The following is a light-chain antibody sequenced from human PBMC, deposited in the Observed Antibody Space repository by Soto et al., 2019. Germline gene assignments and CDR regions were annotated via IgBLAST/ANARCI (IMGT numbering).Light chain of an antibody. Sequence: AIQLTQSPSSLAASTGDRVTITCRASLGIASGLAWYQQKPGKAPKLLIQDASSLESGVPSRFSGSGSGTDFTLTISSLQPEDFATYHCQLVNSYPFTFGGGTKLEI. V-gene: IGKV1-13*02. CDR2: DAS. CDR1: LGIASG. J-gene: IGKJ2*01. CDR3: QLVNSYPFT.